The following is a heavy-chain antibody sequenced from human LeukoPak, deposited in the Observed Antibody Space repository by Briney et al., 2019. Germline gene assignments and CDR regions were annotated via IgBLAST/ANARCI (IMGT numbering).Heavy chain of an antibody. CDR1: GYALTELS. CDR2: FDPEDGET. D-gene: IGHD6-13*01. V-gene: IGHV1-24*01. CDR3: AAPYSNNYYYYGMDV. Sequence: ASVKVSCKVSGYALTELSMHWVRQAPGKGLEWMGGFDPEDGETIYAQKFQGRVTITADESTSTAYMELSSLRSEDTAVYYCAAPYSNNYYYYGMDVWGQGTTVTVSS. J-gene: IGHJ6*02.